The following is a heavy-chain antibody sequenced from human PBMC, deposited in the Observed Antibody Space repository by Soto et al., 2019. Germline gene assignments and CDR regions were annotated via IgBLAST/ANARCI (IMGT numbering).Heavy chain of an antibody. CDR3: ARDGQLVGTPGTDNWFDP. V-gene: IGHV1-18*01. J-gene: IGHJ5*02. D-gene: IGHD6-6*01. CDR2: ISAYNGNT. Sequence: ASVKVSCKASGYTFTSYGISWVRQAPGQGLEWMGWISAYNGNTKYAQKFQGRVTITRDTSASTAYMELSSLRSEDTALYYCARDGQLVGTPGTDNWFDPWGQGTLVTVSS. CDR1: GYTFTSYG.